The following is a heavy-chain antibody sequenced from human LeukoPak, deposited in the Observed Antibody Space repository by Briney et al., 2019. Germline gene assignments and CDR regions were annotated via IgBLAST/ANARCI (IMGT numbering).Heavy chain of an antibody. J-gene: IGHJ5*02. CDR2: IIPIFGTA. CDR1: VCTFSSYA. Sequence: SVKVSCKASVCTFSSYAISWVRQAPGQGLEWMGGIIPIFGTANYAQKFQGRVTITTDESTSTAYMELSSLRSEDTAVYYCARASPYFYCSGGSCYFHPWGQGTLVTVSS. V-gene: IGHV1-69*05. CDR3: ARASPYFYCSGGSCYFHP. D-gene: IGHD2-15*01.